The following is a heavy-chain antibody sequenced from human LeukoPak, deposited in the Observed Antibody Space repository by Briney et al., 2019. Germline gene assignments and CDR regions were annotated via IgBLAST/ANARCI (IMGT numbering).Heavy chain of an antibody. Sequence: ASVKVSCKASGYTFIGNYMHWVRQAPGQGLEWMGWINSNSGGTNYAQKFQGRVTMTRDTSISTAYMELNRLRSDDTAVYYCARGSYDSSDFEYFHHWGQGTLVTVSS. CDR1: GYTFIGNY. J-gene: IGHJ1*01. D-gene: IGHD3-22*01. V-gene: IGHV1-2*02. CDR3: ARGSYDSSDFEYFHH. CDR2: INSNSGGT.